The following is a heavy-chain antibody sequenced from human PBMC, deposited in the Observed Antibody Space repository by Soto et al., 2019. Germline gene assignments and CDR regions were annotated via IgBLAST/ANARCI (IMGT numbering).Heavy chain of an antibody. CDR3: ARDKHDYFNRGIGFDT. Sequence: SQTLSLTCAISGDSVSSNGAAWNWIRQSPSRGLEWLGRTYYRSKWYNDYAVSVKSRININPDTSKSQFSLQLNSVTPENTAVYYCARDKHDYFNRGIGFDTWGQGILVTVSS. J-gene: IGHJ5*02. V-gene: IGHV6-1*01. CDR1: GDSVSSNGAA. CDR2: TYYRSKWYN. D-gene: IGHD4-17*01.